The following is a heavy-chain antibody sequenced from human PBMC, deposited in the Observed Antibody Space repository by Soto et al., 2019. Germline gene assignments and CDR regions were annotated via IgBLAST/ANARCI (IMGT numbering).Heavy chain of an antibody. CDR1: GGTFSSYA. Sequence: QVQLVQSGAEVKKPGSSVKVSCKASGGTFSSYAISWVRQAPGQGLEWMGGIIPIVGTANYAQKFQGRVTITADESTSTAYMEVSSVQSEDAAVYDWGRGPVVGATTRNWGQGTLVTVSS. J-gene: IGHJ4*02. D-gene: IGHD1-26*01. CDR3: GRGPVVGATTRN. V-gene: IGHV1-69*12. CDR2: IIPIVGTA.